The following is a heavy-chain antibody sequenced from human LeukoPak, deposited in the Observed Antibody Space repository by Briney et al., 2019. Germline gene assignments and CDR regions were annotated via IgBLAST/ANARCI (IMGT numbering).Heavy chain of an antibody. CDR2: ISSSGSTI. Sequence: GGSLRLSCAASGFTFSDYYTSWIRQAPGKGLEWVSYISSSGSTIYYADSVKGRFAISRDNAKNSLYLQMNSLRAEDTAVYYCARHEGAYDAFDIWGQGTMVTVSS. V-gene: IGHV3-11*04. D-gene: IGHD4/OR15-4a*01. CDR1: GFTFSDYY. J-gene: IGHJ3*02. CDR3: ARHEGAYDAFDI.